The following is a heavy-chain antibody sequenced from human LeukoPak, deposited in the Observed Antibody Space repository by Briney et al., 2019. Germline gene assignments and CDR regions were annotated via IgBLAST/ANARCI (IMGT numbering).Heavy chain of an antibody. Sequence: SETLSLTCTVSGGSISSGDYYWSWIRQPPGKGLEWIGYIYYSGSTYYNPSLKSRVTISVDTSKNQFSLKPSSVTAADTAVYYCARDWSGYDYYYGMDVWGKGTTVTVSS. D-gene: IGHD5-12*01. V-gene: IGHV4-30-4*01. J-gene: IGHJ6*04. CDR3: ARDWSGYDYYYGMDV. CDR2: IYYSGST. CDR1: GGSISSGDYY.